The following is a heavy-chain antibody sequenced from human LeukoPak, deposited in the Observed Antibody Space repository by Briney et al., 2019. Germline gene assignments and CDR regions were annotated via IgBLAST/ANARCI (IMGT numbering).Heavy chain of an antibody. V-gene: IGHV3-23*01. D-gene: IGHD6-19*01. CDR3: AKEPGRYSSGFE. CDR1: GITLSNYG. CDR2: ISGSGGST. J-gene: IGHJ4*02. Sequence: GGSLRLSCAVSGITLSNYGMSWVRQAPGKGLEWVSAISGSGGSTYYADSVKGRFTISRDNSKNTLYLQMNSLRAEDTAVYYCAKEPGRYSSGFEWGQGTLVTVSP.